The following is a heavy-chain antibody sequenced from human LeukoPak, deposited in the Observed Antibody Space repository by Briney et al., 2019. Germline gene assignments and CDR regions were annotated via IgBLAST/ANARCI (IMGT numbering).Heavy chain of an antibody. CDR1: GYTFTGYY. V-gene: IGHV1-2*02. Sequence: ASVKVSCKASGYTFTGYYMHWVRQAPGQGLAWMGWINPNSGGTNYAQKFQGRVTMTRDTSISTAYMELSRLRSDDTAVYYCASLGPSASTSYSSSWYRRVDYYYYMDVWGKGTTVTVSS. J-gene: IGHJ6*03. CDR2: INPNSGGT. CDR3: ASLGPSASTSYSSSWYRRVDYYYYMDV. D-gene: IGHD6-13*01.